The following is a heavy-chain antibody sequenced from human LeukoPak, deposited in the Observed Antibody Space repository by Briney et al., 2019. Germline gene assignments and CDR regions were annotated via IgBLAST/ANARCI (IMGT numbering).Heavy chain of an antibody. V-gene: IGHV4-30-2*01. J-gene: IGHJ5*02. Sequence: SQTLTLTCDVSGDSMSSSRFSWSRLRQPPGKGLEWIGYSCHGGRTHYNPALQSRVTIRVDSSKKQYSLNLHSVTAADTALYYCARMRVNVTRWFDPWGEGSLVSVSS. D-gene: IGHD2-8*01. CDR1: GDSMSSSRFS. CDR2: SCHGGRT. CDR3: ARMRVNVTRWFDP.